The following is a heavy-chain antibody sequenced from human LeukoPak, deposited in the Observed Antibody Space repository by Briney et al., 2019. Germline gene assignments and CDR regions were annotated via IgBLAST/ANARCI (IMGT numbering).Heavy chain of an antibody. J-gene: IGHJ5*02. Sequence: GGSLRLSCAASGFTFSSYAMSWVRRAPGKGLEWVSAISGSGGSTYYADSVKGRFTISRDNSKNTLYLQINSLRAEDTAVYYCAKFGFASKYCSCGSWYSQGWFDPWGQGTLVSVSS. D-gene: IGHD2-15*01. CDR3: AKFGFASKYCSCGSWYSQGWFDP. CDR1: GFTFSSYA. CDR2: ISGSGGST. V-gene: IGHV3-23*01.